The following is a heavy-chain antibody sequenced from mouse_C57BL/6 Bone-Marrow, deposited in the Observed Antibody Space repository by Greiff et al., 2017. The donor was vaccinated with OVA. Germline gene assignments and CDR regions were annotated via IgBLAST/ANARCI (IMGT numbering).Heavy chain of an antibody. V-gene: IGHV5-12*01. Sequence: EVKLMESGGGLVQPGGSLKLSCAASGFTFSDYYMYWVRQTPEKRLEWVAYISNGGGSTYYPDTVKGRFTISRDNAKNTLYLQMSRLKSEDTAMYYCARPYYGSSFWFAYWGQGTLVTVSA. CDR3: ARPYYGSSFWFAY. D-gene: IGHD1-1*01. J-gene: IGHJ3*01. CDR1: GFTFSDYY. CDR2: ISNGGGST.